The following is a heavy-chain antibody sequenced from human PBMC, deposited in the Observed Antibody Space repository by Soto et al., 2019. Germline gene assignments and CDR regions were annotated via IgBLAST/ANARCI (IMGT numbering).Heavy chain of an antibody. CDR2: ISYDGSNK. V-gene: IGHV3-30*18. Sequence: QVQLVESGGGVVQPGRSLRLSCAASGFTFSSYGMHWVRQAPGKGLEWVAVISYDGSNKYYADSVKGRFTISRDNSENTLYLQMNSLRAEDTAVYYCSKDNFLWSQYWFDPWGQGTLVTVSS. CDR3: SKDNFLWSQYWFDP. J-gene: IGHJ5*02. CDR1: GFTFSSYG. D-gene: IGHD3-3*01.